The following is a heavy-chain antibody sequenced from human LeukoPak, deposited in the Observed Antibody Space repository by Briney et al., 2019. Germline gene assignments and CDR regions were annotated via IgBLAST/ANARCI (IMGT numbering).Heavy chain of an antibody. D-gene: IGHD3-10*01. CDR1: GFTFSSYG. CDR3: ARDITMVRGVIEGIDY. CDR2: IWYDGSDK. Sequence: GRSLRLSCAASGFTFSSYGMRWVRQAPGKGLEWVAVIWYDGSDKYYGDSVKGRFTISRDNSKNTLYLQTNSLRAEDAAVYYCARDITMVRGVIEGIDYWGQGTLVTVSA. J-gene: IGHJ4*02. V-gene: IGHV3-33*01.